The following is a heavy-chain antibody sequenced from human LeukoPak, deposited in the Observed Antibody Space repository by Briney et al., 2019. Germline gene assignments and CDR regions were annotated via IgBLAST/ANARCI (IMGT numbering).Heavy chain of an antibody. J-gene: IGHJ4*02. CDR1: GFTFSSYA. V-gene: IGHV3-23*01. D-gene: IGHD3-22*01. Sequence: PGGSLRLSCAASGFTFSSYAMSWVRQAPGKGLEWVSAISGSGGSTYYADSVKGRFTISRDNPKNTLYLQMNSLRAEDTAVYYCAKGSYYYDSSGYLDYWGQGTLVTVSS. CDR3: AKGSYYYDSSGYLDY. CDR2: ISGSGGST.